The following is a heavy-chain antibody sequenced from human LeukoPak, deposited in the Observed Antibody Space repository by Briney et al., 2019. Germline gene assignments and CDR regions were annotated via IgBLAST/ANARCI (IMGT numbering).Heavy chain of an antibody. J-gene: IGHJ6*03. Sequence: AGGSLRLSCAASGFTFSSYGMHWVRQAPGKGLGWVTFIRYDGSNKYYADSVKGRFTISRDNSKNTLYLQMNSLRAGDTAVYYCARARSLKQLVPPYYYYYYMDVWGKGTTVTVSS. CDR1: GFTFSSYG. CDR2: IRYDGSNK. CDR3: ARARSLKQLVPPYYYYYYMDV. V-gene: IGHV3-30*02. D-gene: IGHD6-13*01.